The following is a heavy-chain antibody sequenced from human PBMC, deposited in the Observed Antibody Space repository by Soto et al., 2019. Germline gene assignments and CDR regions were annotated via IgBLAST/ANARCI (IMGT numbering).Heavy chain of an antibody. V-gene: IGHV1-18*01. D-gene: IGHD1-26*01. Sequence: ASVKVSCKASGYTFTSYGISWVRQAPGQGLEWMGWISAYNGNTNYAQKLQGRVTMTTDTSTSTAYMELRSLRSDDAAVYYCARDGIGPKYYYYGMDVWGQGTTVTVSS. CDR1: GYTFTSYG. CDR3: ARDGIGPKYYYYGMDV. CDR2: ISAYNGNT. J-gene: IGHJ6*02.